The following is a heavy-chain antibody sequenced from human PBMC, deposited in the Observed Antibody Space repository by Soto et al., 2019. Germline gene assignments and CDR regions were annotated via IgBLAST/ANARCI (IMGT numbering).Heavy chain of an antibody. D-gene: IGHD2-2*01. J-gene: IGHJ6*02. CDR1: GGTFSSYA. CDR2: IIPIFDTA. CDR3: ARHDCISSSCYYYYYYSMDV. Sequence: QVQLVQSGAEVKKPGSSVKLSCKTSGGTFSSYAISWVRQAPGQGPEWMGGIIPIFDTANYAQKFQGRVTIAADESTSTAYMELSSLRSEDTAVYYCARHDCISSSCYYYYYYSMDVWGQGTTVTVSS. V-gene: IGHV1-69*12.